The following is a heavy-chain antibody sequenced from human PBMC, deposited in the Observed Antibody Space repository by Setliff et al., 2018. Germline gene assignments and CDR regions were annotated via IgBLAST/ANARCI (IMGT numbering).Heavy chain of an antibody. J-gene: IGHJ4*02. CDR2: ISPHTGNT. CDR3: ARRAFIETITGYCFDL. D-gene: IGHD1-20*01. CDR1: GYNFPGYY. V-gene: IGHV1-2*02. Sequence: ASVKVSCKASGYNFPGYYLHWVRQAPGQGLEWMGWISPHTGNTQYAQNFQGRVTMTRDTSVTTAYIELSSLRSNDTAFYYCARRAFIETITGYCFDLWGQGTQVTVSS.